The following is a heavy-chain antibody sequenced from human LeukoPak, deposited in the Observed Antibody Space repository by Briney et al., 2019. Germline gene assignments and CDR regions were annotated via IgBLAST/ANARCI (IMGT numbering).Heavy chain of an antibody. D-gene: IGHD1-7*01. CDR1: GYTFTSYG. CDR3: ARDTSEVTGTTGFDY. Sequence: GASVKVSCKASGYTFTSYGISWVRQAPGQGLEWMGWISAYNGNTNYAQKFQGRVTITTDESTSTAYMELSSLRSEDTAVYYCARDTSEVTGTTGFDYWGQGTLVTVSS. CDR2: ISAYNGNT. V-gene: IGHV1-18*01. J-gene: IGHJ4*02.